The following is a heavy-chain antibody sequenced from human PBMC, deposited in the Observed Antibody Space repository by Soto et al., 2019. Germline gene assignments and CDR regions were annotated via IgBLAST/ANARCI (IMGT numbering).Heavy chain of an antibody. CDR2: ISAYNGNT. V-gene: IGHV1-18*01. D-gene: IGHD6-13*01. J-gene: IGHJ4*02. CDR3: TLAAAGFIDY. CDR1: GYTFTSYG. Sequence: ASVKVSCKASGYTFTSYGISWVRQAPRQGLEWMGWISAYNGNTNYAQKLQGRVTMTTDTSTSTAYMELRSLRSDDTAVYYCTLAAAGFIDYWGQGTLVTVSS.